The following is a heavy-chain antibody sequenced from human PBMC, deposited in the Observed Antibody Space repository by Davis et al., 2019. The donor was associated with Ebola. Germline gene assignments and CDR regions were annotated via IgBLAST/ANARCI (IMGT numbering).Heavy chain of an antibody. CDR1: GGSISSYY. CDR3: AREIQAYYYDSSDFYFDY. CDR2: IYYSGST. D-gene: IGHD3-22*01. Sequence: SETLSLTCTVSGGSISSYYWSWIRQPPGKGLEWIGYIYYSGSTNYNPSLKSRVTISVDTSKNQFSLKLSSVTAADTAVYYCAREIQAYYYDSSDFYFDYWGQGTLVTVSS. V-gene: IGHV4-59*01. J-gene: IGHJ4*02.